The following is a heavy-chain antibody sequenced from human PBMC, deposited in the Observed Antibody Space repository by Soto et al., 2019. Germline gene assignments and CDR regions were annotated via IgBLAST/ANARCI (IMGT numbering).Heavy chain of an antibody. V-gene: IGHV4-31*03. CDR1: GDSITGGGYY. J-gene: IGHJ4*02. Sequence: LSLTCTVSGDSITGGGYYWNWVRQLPGKGLEWIGCVYYTGTTYYNPSLKSRITISIDSSKNQFSLTLSSVTAADTALYICARGAPRGRGVPTYLHYWGQGTLVTVSS. D-gene: IGHD3-10*01. CDR3: ARGAPRGRGVPTYLHY. CDR2: VYYTGTT.